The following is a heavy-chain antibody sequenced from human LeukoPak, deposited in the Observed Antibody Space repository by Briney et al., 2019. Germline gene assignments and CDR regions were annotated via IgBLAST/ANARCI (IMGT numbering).Heavy chain of an antibody. CDR2: ISWNSDII. Sequence: GGSLRLSCAASGFVFHDFAMHWVRQSPGKGLEWVATISWNSDIILYATSVKGRFTISRDNDRDSLYMEMNSLRREDTALYYCVKSGGYYYMDAWGKGTTVIVSS. CDR3: VKSGGYYYMDA. J-gene: IGHJ6*03. D-gene: IGHD2-15*01. V-gene: IGHV3-9*01. CDR1: GFVFHDFA.